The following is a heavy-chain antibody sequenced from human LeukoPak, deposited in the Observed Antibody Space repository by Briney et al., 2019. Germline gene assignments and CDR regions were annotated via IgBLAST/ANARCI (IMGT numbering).Heavy chain of an antibody. CDR3: ARRDASAAFDY. CDR2: IYYSGST. D-gene: IGHD2-2*01. J-gene: IGHJ4*02. Sequence: SETLSLTCTVSGGSISSYYLSWIRQPPGKGLEWIGYIYYSGSTNYNPSLKSRVTISVDTSKNQFSLKLSSVTAADTAVYYCARRDASAAFDYWGQGTLVTVSS. V-gene: IGHV4-59*08. CDR1: GGSISSYY.